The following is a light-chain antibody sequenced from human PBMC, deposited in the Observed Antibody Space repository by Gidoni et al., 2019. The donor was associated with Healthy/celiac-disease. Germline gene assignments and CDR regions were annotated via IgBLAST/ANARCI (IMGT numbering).Light chain of an antibody. Sequence: QSALTQPASVSGSPGQSSTISCTGTRSDVGGYNYVSWYQQHPGKAPKLMIYDVSNRPSGVSNRFSGSKSGNTASLTISGLQAEDEADYYCSSYTSSSTLYVFGTGTKVTVL. CDR2: DVS. V-gene: IGLV2-14*03. CDR3: SSYTSSSTLYV. CDR1: RSDVGGYNY. J-gene: IGLJ1*01.